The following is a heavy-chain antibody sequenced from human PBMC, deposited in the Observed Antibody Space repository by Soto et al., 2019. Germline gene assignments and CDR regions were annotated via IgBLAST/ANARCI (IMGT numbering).Heavy chain of an antibody. D-gene: IGHD6-6*01. CDR3: AKDIAGAARRFDY. CDR1: GFTISSIY. V-gene: IGHV3-23*01. Sequence: GGPLRLSCGASGFTISSIYMSRVRQAPGKGLEWGSAISGSGGSTYYADSVKGRFTISRDNSKNTLYLQMNSLRAEDTAVYYCAKDIAGAARRFDYWGQGTLVTVSS. J-gene: IGHJ4*02. CDR2: ISGSGGST.